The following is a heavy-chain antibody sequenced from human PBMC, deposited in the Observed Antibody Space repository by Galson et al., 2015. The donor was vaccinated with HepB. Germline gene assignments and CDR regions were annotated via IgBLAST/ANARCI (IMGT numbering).Heavy chain of an antibody. J-gene: IGHJ4*02. CDR3: ARDEDYVIRGVNFDY. CDR1: GFTFSTFG. V-gene: IGHV3-33*08. Sequence: SLRLSCAASGFTFSTFGMHWVRQAPGKGLEWVAVIWYDGSNKYYADSVKGRFTISRDNSKNTLFLQMNSLRVEDTALYYCARDEDYVIRGVNFDYWGQGTLVIVSS. D-gene: IGHD3-10*01. CDR2: IWYDGSNK.